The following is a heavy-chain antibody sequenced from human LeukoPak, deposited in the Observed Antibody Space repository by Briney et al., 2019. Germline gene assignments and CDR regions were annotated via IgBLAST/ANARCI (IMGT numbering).Heavy chain of an antibody. CDR2: INPNSGGT. V-gene: IGHV1-2*02. J-gene: IGHJ4*02. D-gene: IGHD3-3*01. CDR1: GYTFTGYY. Sequence: ASVKVSCKASGYTFTGYYMHWVRQAPGQGLELMGWINPNSGGTNYAQKFQGRVTMTRDTSISTAYMELSRLISDDTAVYYCARGREVLRFLEWLPGYYFDYWGQGTLVTVSS. CDR3: ARGREVLRFLEWLPGYYFDY.